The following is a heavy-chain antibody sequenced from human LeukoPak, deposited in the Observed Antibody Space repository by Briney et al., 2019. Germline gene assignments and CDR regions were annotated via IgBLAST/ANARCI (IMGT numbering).Heavy chain of an antibody. CDR2: ISSSSSTI. CDR3: ARGGYYGSGRYFDS. V-gene: IGHV3-48*04. CDR1: GFTFSSYS. Sequence: GGSLRLSCAASGFTFSSYSMNWVRQAPGKGLEWVSYISSSSSTIYYADSVKGRFTISRDNAKDTLYLQMNSLRAEDTAVYYCARGGYYGSGRYFDSWGQGTLVTVSS. D-gene: IGHD3-3*01. J-gene: IGHJ4*02.